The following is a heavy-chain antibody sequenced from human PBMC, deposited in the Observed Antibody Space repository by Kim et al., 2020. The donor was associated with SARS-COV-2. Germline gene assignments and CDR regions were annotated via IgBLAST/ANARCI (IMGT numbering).Heavy chain of an antibody. Sequence: GGSLRLSCAASGFTVSSNYMSWVRQAPGKGLEWVSVIYSGGSTYYADSVKGRFTISRYNSKNTLYLQMNSLRAEDTAVYYCARGEYSYGYYYYGMDVWGQGTTVTVSS. CDR3: ARGEYSYGYYYYGMDV. V-gene: IGHV3-53*01. CDR1: GFTVSSNY. J-gene: IGHJ6*02. D-gene: IGHD5-18*01. CDR2: IYSGGST.